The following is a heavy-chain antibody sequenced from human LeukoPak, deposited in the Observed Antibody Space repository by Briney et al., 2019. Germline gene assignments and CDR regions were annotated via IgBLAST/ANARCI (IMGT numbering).Heavy chain of an antibody. V-gene: IGHV4-39*01. J-gene: IGHJ4*02. Sequence: SETLSLTCTVSGGSISSSSYYWGWIRQPPGKGLEWIGSIYYSGSTYYNPSLKSRVTISVDTSKNQFSLKLSSVTGADTAVYYCARHSSSWYKAGFDYWGQGTLVTVSS. CDR1: GGSISSSSYY. CDR2: IYYSGST. CDR3: ARHSSSWYKAGFDY. D-gene: IGHD6-13*01.